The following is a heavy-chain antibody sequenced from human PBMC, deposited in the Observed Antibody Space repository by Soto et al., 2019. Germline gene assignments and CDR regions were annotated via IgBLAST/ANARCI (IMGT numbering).Heavy chain of an antibody. J-gene: IGHJ4*02. CDR1: GFTFGSHG. D-gene: IGHD3-16*01. CDR3: AKAGDPGNMITFVGVEVPNIDH. Sequence: PGGSLRLSCVAFGFTFGSHGMHWVRQAPGKGLDWVADISYDEISEYYADSVKGRFSISRDNSKNTLYLQMNGLRAEDTAVYYCAKAGDPGNMITFVGVEVPNIDHWGQGTLVTVSS. V-gene: IGHV3-30*18. CDR2: ISYDEISE.